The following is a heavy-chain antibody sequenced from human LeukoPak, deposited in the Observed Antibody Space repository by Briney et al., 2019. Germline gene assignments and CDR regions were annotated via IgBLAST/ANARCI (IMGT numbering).Heavy chain of an antibody. D-gene: IGHD3-22*01. CDR1: GFTFSSYS. CDR3: ARDGYYYDSSGYADY. J-gene: IGHJ4*02. Sequence: PGGSLRLSCAASGFTFSSYSMNWVRQAPGKGLEWVSSISSSSSYIYYADSVKGRFTVSRDNAKNSLYLQMNSLRAEDTAVYYCARDGYYYDSSGYADYRGLGTLVTVSS. V-gene: IGHV3-21*01. CDR2: ISSSSSYI.